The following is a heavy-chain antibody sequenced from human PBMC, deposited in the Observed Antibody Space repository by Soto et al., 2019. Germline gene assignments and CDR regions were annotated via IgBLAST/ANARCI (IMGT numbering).Heavy chain of an antibody. V-gene: IGHV1-3*05. CDR3: SSESYGGEFDY. D-gene: IGHD4-17*01. CDR2: INAGNGNT. CDR1: GYTFTSYA. Sequence: QVQLVQSGAEEKKPGASVKVSCKASGYTFTSYAMHWVREAHGQRLEWTGWINAGNGNTKYSQKFQGRVTITRDTSATTAYMELSSLRSEDTAVYYCSSESYGGEFDYWGQGTLVSVSS. J-gene: IGHJ4*02.